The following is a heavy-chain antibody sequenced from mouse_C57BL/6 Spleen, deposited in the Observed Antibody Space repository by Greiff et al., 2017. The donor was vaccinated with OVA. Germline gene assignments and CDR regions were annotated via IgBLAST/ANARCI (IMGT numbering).Heavy chain of an antibody. CDR2: IYPGDGDT. D-gene: IGHD2-3*01. CDR1: GYAFSSSW. V-gene: IGHV1-82*01. J-gene: IGHJ2*01. Sequence: QVQLQQSGPELVKPGASVKISCKASGYAFSSSWMNWVKQRPGKGLEWIGRIYPGDGDTNYNGKFKGKATLTADKSSSTAYMQLSSLTSEDSAVYFCARYDDGYLDYWGQGTTLTVSS. CDR3: ARYDDGYLDY.